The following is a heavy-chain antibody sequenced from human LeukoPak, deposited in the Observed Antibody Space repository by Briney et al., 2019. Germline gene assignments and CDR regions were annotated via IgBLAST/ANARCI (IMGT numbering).Heavy chain of an antibody. CDR2: ISYDGSNK. CDR3: AKDRRMAGGGLCDY. V-gene: IGHV3-30*18. Sequence: GRSLRLSCAASGFTFSSYGMHWVRQAPGKGLEWVAVISYDGSNKYYADSVKGRFTISRDNSKNTLYLQMNSLRAEDTAVYYCAKDRRMAGGGLCDYWGQGTLVTVSS. D-gene: IGHD6-19*01. CDR1: GFTFSSYG. J-gene: IGHJ4*02.